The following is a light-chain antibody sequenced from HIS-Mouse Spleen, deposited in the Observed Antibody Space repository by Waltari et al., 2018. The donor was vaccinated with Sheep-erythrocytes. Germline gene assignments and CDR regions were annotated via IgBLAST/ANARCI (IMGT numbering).Light chain of an antibody. CDR2: AAS. CDR1: QSVSSY. CDR3: QKRINGPWT. J-gene: IGKJ1*01. Sequence: EIVLTQSPATLSLSPGERATLSCRASQSVSSYLAWYQQKPGQAHRLLSYAASTMATGLPARFSGIGSATDFALTISSLEPKDFAVYYGQKRINGPWTFGQGTKVEIK. V-gene: IGKV3-11*01.